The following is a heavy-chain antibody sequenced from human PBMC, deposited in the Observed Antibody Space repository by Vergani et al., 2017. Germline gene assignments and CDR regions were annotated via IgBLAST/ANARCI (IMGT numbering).Heavy chain of an antibody. CDR3: ASSNWNHVRPIYAFDI. D-gene: IGHD1-14*01. J-gene: IGHJ3*02. CDR2: INPNSGGT. V-gene: IGHV1-2*02. Sequence: VQLVQSGAEVKKPGATMKISCKVSGYTFTDHYMHWVKQAPGQGLEWMGWINPNSGGTNYAQKFQGRVTMTRDTSISTAYMELSRLRSDDTAVYYCASSNWNHVRPIYAFDIWGQGTMVTVSS. CDR1: GYTFTDHY.